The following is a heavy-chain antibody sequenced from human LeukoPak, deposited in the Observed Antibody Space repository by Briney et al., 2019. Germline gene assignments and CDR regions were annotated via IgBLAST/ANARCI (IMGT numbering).Heavy chain of an antibody. CDR3: ARSKDWDSSGLVDY. Sequence: PSQTLSLTCTVSGGSISSGGYYWSWIRQPPGKGLEWIGYIYHSGSTYYNPSLKSRVTISVDRSKNQFSLKLGSVTAADTAVYYCARSKDWDSSGLVDYWGQGTLVTVSS. J-gene: IGHJ4*02. CDR2: IYHSGST. V-gene: IGHV4-30-2*01. CDR1: GGSISSGGYY. D-gene: IGHD3-22*01.